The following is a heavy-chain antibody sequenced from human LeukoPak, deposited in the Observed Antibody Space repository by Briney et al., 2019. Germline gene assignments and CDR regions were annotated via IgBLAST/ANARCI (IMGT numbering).Heavy chain of an antibody. Sequence: ASVKVSCKASGYTFTGYYMHWVRQAPGQGLEWMGWINPNSGGTNYAQKFQGRVTMTRDTSISTAYMELSSLRSEDTAVYYCATDVAGPTNFQHGGQGTRVTVSA. J-gene: IGHJ1*01. CDR1: GYTFTGYY. V-gene: IGHV1-2*02. D-gene: IGHD1-14*01. CDR2: INPNSGGT. CDR3: ATDVAGPTNFQH.